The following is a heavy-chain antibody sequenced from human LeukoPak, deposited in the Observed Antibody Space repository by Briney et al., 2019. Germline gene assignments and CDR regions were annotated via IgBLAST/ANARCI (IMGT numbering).Heavy chain of an antibody. CDR2: IKQDGSEK. CDR1: GFTFSNAW. J-gene: IGHJ3*02. D-gene: IGHD2-2*02. Sequence: GGSLRLSCAASGFTFSNAWMSWVRQAPGKGLEWVANIKQDGSEKYYVDSVKGRFTISRDNAKNSLYLQMNSLRAEDTAVYYCAGGYHPPAAIPGRLRNDAFDIWGQGTMVTVSS. CDR3: AGGYHPPAAIPGRLRNDAFDI. V-gene: IGHV3-7*01.